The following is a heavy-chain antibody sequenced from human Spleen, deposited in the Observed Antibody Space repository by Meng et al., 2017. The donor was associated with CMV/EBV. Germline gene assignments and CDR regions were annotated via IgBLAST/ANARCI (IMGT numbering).Heavy chain of an antibody. CDR1: GFTFSSYG. Sequence: GESLKISCAASGFTFSSYGMHWVRQAPGKGLEWVAFIRYDGSNKYYADSVKGRFTISRDNSKNTLYLQMNSLRAEDTAVYYCAGEYRLYYFDYWGQGTLVTV. CDR3: AGEYRLYYFDY. D-gene: IGHD4-17*01. J-gene: IGHJ4*02. CDR2: IRYDGSNK. V-gene: IGHV3-30*02.